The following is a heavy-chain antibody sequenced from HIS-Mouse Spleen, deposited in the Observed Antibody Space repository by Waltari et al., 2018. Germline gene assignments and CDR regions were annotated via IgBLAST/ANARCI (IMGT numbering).Heavy chain of an antibody. V-gene: IGHV4-39*01. D-gene: IGHD6-13*01. J-gene: IGHJ4*02. CDR1: GGSISSSSYY. Sequence: QLQLQESGPGLVKPSETLSLTCTVSGGSISSSSYYWGWIRQPPGKGLEWIGSIYYSGSTYDNPSLKSRVTISVDTSKNQFSLKLSSVTAADTAVYYCARLSFTSSSWYIDYWGQGTLVTVSS. CDR2: IYYSGST. CDR3: ARLSFTSSSWYIDY.